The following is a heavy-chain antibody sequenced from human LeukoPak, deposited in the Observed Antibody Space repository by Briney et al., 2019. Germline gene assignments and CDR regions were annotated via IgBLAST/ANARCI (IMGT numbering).Heavy chain of an antibody. V-gene: IGHV1-18*01. Sequence: ASVKVSCKASGYTFTSYGISWVRQAPGQGLEWMGWISAYNGNTNYAQKLQGRVTMTTDTSTSTAYMELRSLRSDDTAVYYCAREPPLDYYDSSGCYYCPDCWGQGTLVTVSS. CDR2: ISAYNGNT. J-gene: IGHJ4*02. D-gene: IGHD3-22*01. CDR1: GYTFTSYG. CDR3: AREPPLDYYDSSGCYYCPDC.